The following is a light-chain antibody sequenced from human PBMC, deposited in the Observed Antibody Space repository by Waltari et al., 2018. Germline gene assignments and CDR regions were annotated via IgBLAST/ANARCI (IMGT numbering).Light chain of an antibody. J-gene: IGKJ5*01. CDR3: QQYYGNPIT. CDR2: WAS. V-gene: IGKV4-1*01. CDR1: VLYISKSKTD. Sequence: VLYISKSKTDLALYLQKTGQPPRLLSSWASTRQSGGPDLLIGSGSGTDFTLTISSLQAEDAAVYYCQQYYGNPITFGQGTRLEIK.